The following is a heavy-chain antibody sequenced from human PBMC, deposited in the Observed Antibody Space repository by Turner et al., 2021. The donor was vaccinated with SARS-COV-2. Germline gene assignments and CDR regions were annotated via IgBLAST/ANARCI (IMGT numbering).Heavy chain of an antibody. D-gene: IGHD6-13*01. CDR2: IKQDGSGK. CDR1: GFTFRSNW. V-gene: IGHV3-7*03. Sequence: EVQLVESGGGLVQPGGSMRLSCAASGFTFRSNWMSWVRQAPGKGLEWVANIKQDGSGKYYVDSVKGRFTISRDNAKNSLYLQMNSLRAEDTAVYYCARLHTSSWYFDYWGQGTLVTVSS. CDR3: ARLHTSSWYFDY. J-gene: IGHJ4*02.